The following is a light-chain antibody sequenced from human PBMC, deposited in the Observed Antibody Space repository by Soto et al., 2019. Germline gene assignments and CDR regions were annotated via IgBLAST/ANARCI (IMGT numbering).Light chain of an antibody. V-gene: IGKV1-12*01. CDR2: AAS. CDR1: QGISSW. Sequence: DIQMTQSPSSVSASVGDRVTITCRASQGISSWLAWYQQKPGKAPKLLIYAASSLQSGVPSRFSGSASGTDRALPISRLQPEGCAPYSCQQANSFPLTFGGGTKVEIK. CDR3: QQANSFPLT. J-gene: IGKJ4*01.